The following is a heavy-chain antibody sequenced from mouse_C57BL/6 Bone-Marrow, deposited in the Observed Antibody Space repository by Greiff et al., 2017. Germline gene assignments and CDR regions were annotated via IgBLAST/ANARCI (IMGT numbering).Heavy chain of an antibody. CDR3: TTWATANYYAMDY. D-gene: IGHD1-1*01. V-gene: IGHV1-9*01. Sequence: QVQLKQSGAELMKPGASVKLSCKATGYTFTGYWIEWVKQRPGHGLEWIGEILPGSGSTNYNEKFKGKATFTADTSSNTAYMQLSSLTTEDSAIYYCTTWATANYYAMDYWGQGTSVTVSS. CDR2: ILPGSGST. J-gene: IGHJ4*01. CDR1: GYTFTGYW.